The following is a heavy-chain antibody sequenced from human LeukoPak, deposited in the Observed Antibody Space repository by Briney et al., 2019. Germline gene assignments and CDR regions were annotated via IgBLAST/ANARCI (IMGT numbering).Heavy chain of an antibody. D-gene: IGHD4-17*01. CDR1: GGSISNYY. CDR3: ARGYGDYGSRSFDY. Sequence: SETLSLTCTVSGGSISNYYWSWIRQPPGKGLEWIGYIYYSGSTNYNPSLKSRVTISVDTSKNQFSLKLSSVTAADTAVYYCARGYGDYGSRSFDYWGQGTLVTVSS. CDR2: IYYSGST. J-gene: IGHJ4*02. V-gene: IGHV4-59*01.